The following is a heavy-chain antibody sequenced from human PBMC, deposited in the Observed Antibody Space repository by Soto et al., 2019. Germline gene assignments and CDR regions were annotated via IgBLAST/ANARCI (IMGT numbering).Heavy chain of an antibody. Sequence: ASVKVSCKTSGYTFSNYGITWVRQAPGQGLEWMGWVSTYNGNTIYAQNLQGRVTMTTDTSTRTGYMEIRSLRSEDTAVYYCARAINMVPGVITDIDYWGQGTPVTVSS. D-gene: IGHD3-10*01. J-gene: IGHJ4*02. V-gene: IGHV1-18*01. CDR2: VSTYNGNT. CDR1: GYTFSNYG. CDR3: ARAINMVPGVITDIDY.